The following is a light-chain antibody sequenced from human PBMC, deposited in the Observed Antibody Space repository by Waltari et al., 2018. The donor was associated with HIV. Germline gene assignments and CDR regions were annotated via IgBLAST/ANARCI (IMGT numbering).Light chain of an antibody. CDR3: SSYSNTNSVI. CDR1: TSDVGSYHF. Sequence: QSALTQPASVSGSPGQSITIPCSGTTSDVGSYHFVSWYQKHPGKAPKLMIHEVTNRASGTPPRFSGSKSGKTAYLTSSGLQTEDEADYYCSSYSNTNSVIFGGGAKLTVL. CDR2: EVT. J-gene: IGLJ2*01. V-gene: IGLV2-14*03.